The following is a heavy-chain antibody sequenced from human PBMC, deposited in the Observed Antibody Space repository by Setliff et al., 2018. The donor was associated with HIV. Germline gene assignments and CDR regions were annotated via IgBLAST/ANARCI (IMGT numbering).Heavy chain of an antibody. V-gene: IGHV4-59*11. J-gene: IGHJ4*02. CDR1: GDSITSHY. CDR3: ARANLYSSGPLDY. CDR2: IYYTGST. D-gene: IGHD6-19*01. Sequence: SETLSLTCSVSGDSITSHYWSWIRQPPGKGLEWIGYIYYTGSTNYNPSLKSRIAILLDTSKNQFSLKLNSVTAADTAVYYCARANLYSSGPLDYWGQGRLVTVSS.